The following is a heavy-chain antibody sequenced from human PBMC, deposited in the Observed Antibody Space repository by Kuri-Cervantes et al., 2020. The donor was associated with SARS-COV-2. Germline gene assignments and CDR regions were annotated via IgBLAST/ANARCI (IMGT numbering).Heavy chain of an antibody. CDR3: AKAKDCSSTSCYFGAFDI. Sequence: GESLKISCAASGFTFSSYAMHWVRQAPGKGLEWVAVISYDGSNKYYADSVKGRFTISRDNSKNTLYLQMNSLRAEDTALYYCAKAKDCSSTSCYFGAFDIWGQGTMVTVSS. D-gene: IGHD2-2*01. J-gene: IGHJ3*02. CDR1: GFTFSSYA. V-gene: IGHV3-30*01. CDR2: ISYDGSNK.